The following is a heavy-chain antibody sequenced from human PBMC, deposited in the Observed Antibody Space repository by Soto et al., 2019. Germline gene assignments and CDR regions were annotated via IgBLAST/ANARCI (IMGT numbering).Heavy chain of an antibody. D-gene: IGHD6-19*01. CDR3: ASGTYSSGWFGY. J-gene: IGHJ5*01. CDR1: GGTFSSYA. Sequence: GASVKVSCKASGGTFSSYAISWVRQAPGQGLEWMGGIIPIFGTANYAQKLQGRVTITADESTSTAYMELSSLRSEDTAVYYCASGTYSSGWFGYWGQGTLVTVSS. V-gene: IGHV1-69*13. CDR2: IIPIFGTA.